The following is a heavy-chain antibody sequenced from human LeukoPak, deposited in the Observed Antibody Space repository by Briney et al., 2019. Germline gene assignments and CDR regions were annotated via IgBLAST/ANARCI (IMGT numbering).Heavy chain of an antibody. D-gene: IGHD5-24*01. J-gene: IGHJ6*03. CDR1: GGSISSGSYY. V-gene: IGHV4-61*02. Sequence: PSETLSLTCTVSGGSISSGSYYWSWIRQPAGKGLEWIGRIYTSGSTNYNPSLKSRVTISVDTSKNQFSLKLSSVTAADTAVYYCARDTGDGYTPPNYYYYMDVWGKGTTVTVSS. CDR2: IYTSGST. CDR3: ARDTGDGYTPPNYYYYMDV.